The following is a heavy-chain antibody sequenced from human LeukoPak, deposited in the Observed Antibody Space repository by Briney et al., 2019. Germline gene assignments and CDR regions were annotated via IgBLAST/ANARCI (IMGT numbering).Heavy chain of an antibody. CDR3: ARVNDILTGCTLFT. D-gene: IGHD3-9*01. J-gene: IGHJ4*02. CDR1: GGTFSSYA. Sequence: GASVKVSCKASGGTFSSYAISWVRQAPGQGLEWMGGIIPIFGTANYAQKFQGRVTITADESTSTAYMELSSLRSEDTAVYYCARVNDILTGCTLFTWGQGTLVTVSS. CDR2: IIPIFGTA. V-gene: IGHV1-69*13.